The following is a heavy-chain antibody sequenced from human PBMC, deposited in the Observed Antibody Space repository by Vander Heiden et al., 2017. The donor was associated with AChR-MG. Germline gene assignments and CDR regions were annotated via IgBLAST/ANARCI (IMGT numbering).Heavy chain of an antibody. Sequence: QVQLVQSGAEVQKPGAPVTVSCKASGYTFTSYGISWVRQAPGQGLEWMGWISAYNGNTNYAQKLQGRVTMTTDTSTSTAYMELRSLRSDDAAVYYCARGGDYNPLYSPLFFGWFDPWGQGTLVTVSS. V-gene: IGHV1-18*01. J-gene: IGHJ5*02. D-gene: IGHD3-16*02. CDR1: GYTFTSYG. CDR3: ARGGDYNPLYSPLFFGWFDP. CDR2: ISAYNGNT.